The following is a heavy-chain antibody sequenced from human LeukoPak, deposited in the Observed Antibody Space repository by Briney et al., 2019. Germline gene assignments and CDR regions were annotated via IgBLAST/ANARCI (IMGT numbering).Heavy chain of an antibody. V-gene: IGHV3-15*01. CDR1: GFTYNDSW. J-gene: IGHJ4*02. CDR2: MKSKTDGGTT. D-gene: IGHD6-13*01. Sequence: GGSLRLSCAASGFTYNDSWMRWVGQVPGQGLEGISRMKSKTDGGTTYYAAPVKSRLTISRDDSKHTLYLQMNSLKTEDTAVYYCTTIAAAGHFDYWGQGTLVTVSS. CDR3: TTIAAAGHFDY.